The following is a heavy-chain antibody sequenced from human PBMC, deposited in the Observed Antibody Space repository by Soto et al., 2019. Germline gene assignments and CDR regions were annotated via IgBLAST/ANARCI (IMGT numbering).Heavy chain of an antibody. CDR3: AKYSSYWDEDY. Sequence: GGSLRLSCAASGFTFSSYAMTWVRQAPGEGLQWVSSISGSGESTFHADSVKGRFTISRDNSKNTLTLQMNSLRAEDTAIYYCAKYSSYWDEDYWGQGTLVTVSS. V-gene: IGHV3-23*01. D-gene: IGHD3-22*01. CDR2: ISGSGEST. J-gene: IGHJ4*02. CDR1: GFTFSSYA.